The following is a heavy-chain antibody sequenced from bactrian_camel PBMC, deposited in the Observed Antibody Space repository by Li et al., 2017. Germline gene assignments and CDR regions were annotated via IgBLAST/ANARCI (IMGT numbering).Heavy chain of an antibody. V-gene: IGHV3S53*01. J-gene: IGHJ4*01. D-gene: IGHD6*01. Sequence: VQLVESGGGSVQAGGSLRLSREYGQSRYCMGWFRQGPGKEREGVASISGDGRTTYGDSVKGRFTISADNAKNTVYLQMNSLKSEDTALYYCATVSNPVRGSWSDLAYNYWGQGTQVTVS. CDR2: ISGDGRT. CDR1: QSRYC. CDR3: ATVSNPVRGSWSDLAYNY.